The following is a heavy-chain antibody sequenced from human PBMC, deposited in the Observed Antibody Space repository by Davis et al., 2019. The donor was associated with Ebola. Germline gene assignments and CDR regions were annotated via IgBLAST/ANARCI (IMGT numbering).Heavy chain of an antibody. V-gene: IGHV1-3*01. J-gene: IGHJ4*02. CDR2: INAGNGNT. CDR3: ARGGYCTGGVCYYFDY. Sequence: ASVKVSCKASGYTFTSYAMHWVRQAPGQRLEWMGWINAGNGNTKYSQKFQGRVTITRDTSASTAYMELSSLRSDDTAVYYCARGGYCTGGVCYYFDYWGQGTLVTVSS. D-gene: IGHD2-8*02. CDR1: GYTFTSYA.